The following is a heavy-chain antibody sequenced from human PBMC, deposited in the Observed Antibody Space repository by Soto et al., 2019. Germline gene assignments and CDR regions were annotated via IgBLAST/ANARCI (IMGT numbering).Heavy chain of an antibody. D-gene: IGHD4-17*01. CDR1: GGTFSTYS. Sequence: GASVKVSCKDSGGTFSTYSMFWVRQAPGQGLEWMGRIIPMLGIANYAQKFQGRVTITADKSTGTVYMELSSLRSEDTAVYYCTRELGTVTTLAFDYWGQGTLVTVS. CDR3: TRELGTVTTLAFDY. CDR2: IIPMLGIA. J-gene: IGHJ4*02. V-gene: IGHV1-69*04.